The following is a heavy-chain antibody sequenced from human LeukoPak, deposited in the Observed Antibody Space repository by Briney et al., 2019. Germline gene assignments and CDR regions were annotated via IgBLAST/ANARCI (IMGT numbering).Heavy chain of an antibody. CDR2: FSHSGIT. V-gene: IGHV4-4*02. CDR3: ARNGGHNQEH. CDR1: GASISRGSW. Sequence: SETLSLTCDVSGASISRGSWWSWVRQPPGKGLEWIGEFSHSGITNFNPSPKSRVTISVDKSRNQFSLNLISVTAADTAVYFCARNGGHNQEHWGQGTLVTVSS. J-gene: IGHJ4*02. D-gene: IGHD1-1*01.